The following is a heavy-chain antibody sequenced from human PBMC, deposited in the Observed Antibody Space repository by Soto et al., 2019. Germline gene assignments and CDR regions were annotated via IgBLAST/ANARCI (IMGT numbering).Heavy chain of an antibody. CDR1: GFTFSSYA. D-gene: IGHD3-16*02. CDR3: AKALGELSPESYDY. J-gene: IGHJ4*02. CDR2: ISYDGSHK. V-gene: IGHV3-30*18. Sequence: QVQLVESGGGVVQPGRSLRLSCAASGFTFSSYAMHWVRQAPGKGLEWVAVISYDGSHKYYADSVKGRFTISRDNSKNTLNLQMNSLRADDTAVYYCAKALGELSPESYDYWGQGTLITVSS.